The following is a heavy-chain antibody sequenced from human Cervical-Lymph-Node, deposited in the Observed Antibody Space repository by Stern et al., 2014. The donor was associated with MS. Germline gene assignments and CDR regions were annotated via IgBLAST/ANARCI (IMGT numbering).Heavy chain of an antibody. CDR2: LHASGAT. V-gene: IGHV4-61*02. CDR3: ARGHWELLGNNYFDS. CDR1: GASISSGTSY. D-gene: IGHD1-26*01. Sequence: VQLVESGPGLVKPSQTLSLTCTVSGASISSGTSYWSWIRQPAGGGLEWIGRLHASGATYYNPSLKSRVTISGDTSKKQFSLNLNSVTAADTAVYYCARGHWELLGNNYFDSWGQGTLVTVSS. J-gene: IGHJ4*02.